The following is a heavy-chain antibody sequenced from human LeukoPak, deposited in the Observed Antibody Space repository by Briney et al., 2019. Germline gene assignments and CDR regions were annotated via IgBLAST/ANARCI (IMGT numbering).Heavy chain of an antibody. D-gene: IGHD3-3*01. J-gene: IGHJ5*02. CDR1: GGSISSYY. Sequence: SETLSLTCTVSGGSISSYYWSWIRQPAGKGLEWIGRIYTSGSTNYNPSLKSRVTMSVDTSKNQFSLKLSSVTAADTAVYYCARDRSYDFWSRGNWFDPWGQGTLVTVSS. CDR2: IYTSGST. V-gene: IGHV4-4*07. CDR3: ARDRSYDFWSRGNWFDP.